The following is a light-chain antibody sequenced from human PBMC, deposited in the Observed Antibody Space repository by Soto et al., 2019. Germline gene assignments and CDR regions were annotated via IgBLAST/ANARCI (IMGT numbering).Light chain of an antibody. V-gene: IGLV2-8*01. CDR1: SSDVGAYKY. CDR2: EVS. Sequence: QSALTQPPSASGSPGQSVTISCTGNSSDVGAYKYVSWYQHHPGKGPKVLIYEVSKRPSGVPDRFSGSKSGNTASLTVSGLQAEDEADYYCASFAGSSNVVFGGGTQLTVL. J-gene: IGLJ3*02. CDR3: ASFAGSSNVV.